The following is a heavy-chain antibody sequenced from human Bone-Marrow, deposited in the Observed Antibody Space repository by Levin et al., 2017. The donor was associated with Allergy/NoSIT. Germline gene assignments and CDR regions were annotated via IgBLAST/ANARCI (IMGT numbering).Heavy chain of an antibody. Sequence: SGGSLRLSCAASGFTLSSYGMHWVRQAPGKGPEWVAIIGYDGINKDYAESVKGRFTVSRDNSKNTLFLQMDSLRVEDTAVYYCARVTAGWNFGSLSHWGHGTLVTVSS. V-gene: IGHV3-33*01. J-gene: IGHJ4*01. CDR3: ARVTAGWNFGSLSH. CDR1: GFTLSSYG. CDR2: IGYDGINK. D-gene: IGHD1-7*01.